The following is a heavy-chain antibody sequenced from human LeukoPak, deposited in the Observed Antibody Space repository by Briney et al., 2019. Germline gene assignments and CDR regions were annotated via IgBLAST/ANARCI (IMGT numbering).Heavy chain of an antibody. CDR3: ARGRDGYNFLNRGEYYYFDY. J-gene: IGHJ4*02. D-gene: IGHD5-24*01. CDR1: GGSISSYY. Sequence: SETLSLTCTVSGGSISSYYWSWIRQPPGKGLEWIGYIYYSGSTNYNPSLKSRVTISVDTSKNQFSLRLNSVTAADTAVYYCARGRDGYNFLNRGEYYYFDYWGQGTLVTVSS. CDR2: IYYSGST. V-gene: IGHV4-59*08.